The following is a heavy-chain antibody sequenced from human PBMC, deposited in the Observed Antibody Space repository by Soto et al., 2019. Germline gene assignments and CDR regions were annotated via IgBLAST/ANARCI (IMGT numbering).Heavy chain of an antibody. V-gene: IGHV1-2*04. J-gene: IGHJ6*02. Sequence: ASVKVSCKASGYTFTGYYMHWVRQAPGQVLEWMGWINPNSGGTNYAQKFQGWVTMTRDTSISTAYMEXSRLRSDDTAVYYCARDSSGSGSYYTVGYYYYGMDVWGQGTTVTVSS. CDR3: ARDSSGSGSYYTVGYYYYGMDV. CDR2: INPNSGGT. D-gene: IGHD3-10*01. CDR1: GYTFTGYY.